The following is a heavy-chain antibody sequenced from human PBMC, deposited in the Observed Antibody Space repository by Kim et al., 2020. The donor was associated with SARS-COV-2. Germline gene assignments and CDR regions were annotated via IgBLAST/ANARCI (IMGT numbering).Heavy chain of an antibody. V-gene: IGHV3-33*05. CDR1: GFTFSSYG. CDR3: ARERSYCGGDCPWDY. Sequence: GVSLRLSCAASGFTFSSYGMHWVRQAPGKGLEWVAVISYDGSNKYYADSVKGRFTISRDNSKNTLYLQMNSLRAEDTAVYYCARERSYCGGDCPWDYWGQGTLVTVSS. CDR2: ISYDGSNK. D-gene: IGHD2-21*02. J-gene: IGHJ4*02.